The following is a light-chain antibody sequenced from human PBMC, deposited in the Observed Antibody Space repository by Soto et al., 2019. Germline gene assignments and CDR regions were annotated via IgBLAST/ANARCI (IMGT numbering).Light chain of an antibody. CDR1: QSIARS. CDR2: AAS. CDR3: QQSFTTPWT. J-gene: IGKJ1*01. Sequence: DIQMTQSPSSLSASVGDRVTITCRASQSIARSLTWYQHKPGKAPQLLISAASSLQSGVPSRFSGSGSGTDFTLTISSLQPEDFASYYCQQSFTTPWTFGQGTKVEIK. V-gene: IGKV1-39*01.